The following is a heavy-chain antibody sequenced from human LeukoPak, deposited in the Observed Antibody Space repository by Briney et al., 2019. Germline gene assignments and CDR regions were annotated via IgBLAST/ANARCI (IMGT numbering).Heavy chain of an antibody. V-gene: IGHV3-23*01. CDR1: GFTFSSYA. CDR3: AQEIYGDSTGGRFQH. CDR2: ISDSRSYT. Sequence: GGSLRLSCAASGFTFSSYAMSWVRQAPGKGLEWVSAISDSRSYTYYADSVKGRFTISRDNSKNTLYLQMNSLRAEDAAVYYCAQEIYGDSTGGRFQHWGQGTLVTVSS. D-gene: IGHD4-17*01. J-gene: IGHJ1*01.